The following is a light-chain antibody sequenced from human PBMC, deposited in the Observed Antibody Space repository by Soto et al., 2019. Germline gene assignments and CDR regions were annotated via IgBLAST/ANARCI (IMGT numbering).Light chain of an antibody. Sequence: MTQSPSTLSASVGDRVTITGVATQSVSSNLAWYQQKPGQAPRLLIYGASTRATGIPARFSGSGSGTEFTLTISSLQSEDFAVYYCQQYNNWPRITFGQGTRLEIK. J-gene: IGKJ5*01. CDR2: GAS. CDR1: QSVSSN. V-gene: IGKV3-15*01. CDR3: QQYNNWPRIT.